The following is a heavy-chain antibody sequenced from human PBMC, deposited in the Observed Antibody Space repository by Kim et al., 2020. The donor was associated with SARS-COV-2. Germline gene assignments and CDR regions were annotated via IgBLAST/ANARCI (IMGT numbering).Heavy chain of an antibody. CDR1: RFTFSSYA. CDR2: ISYDGSNK. D-gene: IGHD2-2*01. V-gene: IGHV3-30*04. CDR3: ARDADIVVVPAAIFSGGSCYLEAFDI. Sequence: GGSLRLSCAASRFTFSSYAIHWVRQAPGKGLEWVAVISYDGSNKYYADSVKGRFTISRDNSKNTVYLQMNSLSAEDTAVYYCARDADIVVVPAAIFSGGSCYLEAFDIWGQGTMVTVSS. J-gene: IGHJ3*02.